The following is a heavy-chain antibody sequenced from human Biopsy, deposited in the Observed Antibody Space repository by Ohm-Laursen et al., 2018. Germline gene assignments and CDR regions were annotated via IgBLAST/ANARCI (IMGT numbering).Heavy chain of an antibody. Sequence: SLRLSCAASGFNFNDYYMTWIRQAPGKGLEWVSHISNSGSIIYHADSVKGRFIISRDNAKNSLYLQINSLKTENTAVYYCTLEGAGFDNWGQGTLVTVSP. CDR1: GFNFNDYY. J-gene: IGHJ4*02. CDR2: ISNSGSII. V-gene: IGHV3-11*01. CDR3: TLEGAGFDN. D-gene: IGHD3-10*01.